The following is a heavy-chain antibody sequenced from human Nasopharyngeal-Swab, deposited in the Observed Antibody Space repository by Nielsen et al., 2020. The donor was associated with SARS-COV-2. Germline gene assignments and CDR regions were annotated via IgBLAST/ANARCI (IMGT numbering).Heavy chain of an antibody. CDR3: ARARPDIVVVPAALLFDP. V-gene: IGHV3-13*04. CDR1: GFTFSSYD. CDR2: IGTAGET. Sequence: GGSLRLSCAASGFTFSSYDMHLGRQATGKGLEWVSAIGTAGETYYPGSVKGRFTISRKNAKNSLYLQMNSLRAGDTAVYYCARARPDIVVVPAALLFDPWGQGTLVTVSS. D-gene: IGHD2-2*01. J-gene: IGHJ5*02.